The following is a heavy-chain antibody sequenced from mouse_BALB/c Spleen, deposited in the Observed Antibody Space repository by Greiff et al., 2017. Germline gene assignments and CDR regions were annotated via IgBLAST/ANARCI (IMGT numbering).Heavy chain of an antibody. J-gene: IGHJ4*01. V-gene: IGHV2-9-2*01. CDR2: IWTGGGT. CDR1: GFSLTSYD. Sequence: VQGVESGPGLVAPSQSLSITCTVSGFSLTSYDISWIRQPPGKGLEWLGVIWTGGGTNYNSAFMSRLSISKDNSKSQVFLKMNSLQTDDTAIYYCVRAMDYWGQGTSVTVSS. CDR3: VRAMDY.